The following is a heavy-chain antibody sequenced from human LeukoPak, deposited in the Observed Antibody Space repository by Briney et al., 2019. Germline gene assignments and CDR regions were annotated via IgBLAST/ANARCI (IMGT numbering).Heavy chain of an antibody. CDR2: IYYSGST. CDR1: GGSISSYY. Sequence: SETLSLTCAVSGGSISSYYWTWIRQPPGKGLEWIGYIYYSGSTNYNPSLKSRVTISVDTSKNQFSLKLSSVTAADTAVYYCAGQWASYFDYWGQGTLVTASS. J-gene: IGHJ4*02. CDR3: AGQWASYFDY. V-gene: IGHV4-59*01. D-gene: IGHD1-26*01.